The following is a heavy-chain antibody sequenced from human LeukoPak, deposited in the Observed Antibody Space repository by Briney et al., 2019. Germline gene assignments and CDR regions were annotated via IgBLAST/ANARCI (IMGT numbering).Heavy chain of an antibody. J-gene: IGHJ5*01. Sequence: SETLSLTCTVSGGSIYSYYWGWIRLPPGKGLEWTGYIYSTGTTNYNPSLKSRVTISVDTSKNQLSLKLISVTAADTAVYYCARVVGNSWLDSWGQGTLVTVSA. V-gene: IGHV4-59*01. CDR3: ARVVGNSWLDS. CDR2: IYSTGTT. CDR1: GGSIYSYY.